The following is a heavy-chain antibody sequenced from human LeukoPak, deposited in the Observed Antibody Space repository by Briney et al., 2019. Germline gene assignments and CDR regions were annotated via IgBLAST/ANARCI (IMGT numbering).Heavy chain of an antibody. D-gene: IGHD4-17*01. J-gene: IGHJ3*02. Sequence: PGRSLRLSCAASGFTFSSYAMHWVRHAPGKGLEWVAVISYDGSNKYYADSVKGRFTISRDNAQNSLYLQMNSLRAEDSSVYYCARPTTVTTISADAFDIWGQGTMVTVSS. CDR2: ISYDGSNK. CDR1: GFTFSSYA. V-gene: IGHV3-30-3*01. CDR3: ARPTTVTTISADAFDI.